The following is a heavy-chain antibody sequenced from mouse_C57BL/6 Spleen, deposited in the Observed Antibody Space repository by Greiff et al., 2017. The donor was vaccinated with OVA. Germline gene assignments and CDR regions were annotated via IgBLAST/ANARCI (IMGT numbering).Heavy chain of an antibody. CDR3: ARNYGSSNWYFDV. D-gene: IGHD1-1*01. V-gene: IGHV1-7*01. J-gene: IGHJ1*03. Sequence: QVQLQQPGTELVKPGASVKLSCKASGYTFTSYWMHWVKQRPGQGLEWIGYINPSSGYTKYNQKFKDKATLTADKSSSTAYMQLSSLTYEDSAVYYCARNYGSSNWYFDVWGTGTTVTVSS. CDR1: GYTFTSYW. CDR2: INPSSGYT.